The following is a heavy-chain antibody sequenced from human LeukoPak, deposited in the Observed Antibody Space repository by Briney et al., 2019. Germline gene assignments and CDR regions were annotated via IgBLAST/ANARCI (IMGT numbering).Heavy chain of an antibody. J-gene: IGHJ5*02. D-gene: IGHD6-13*01. CDR2: IYHSGST. CDR3: ARGRSGVAAAGINGWFDP. Sequence: PSETLSLTYTVSGYSISSGYYWGWIRQPPGKGLEWIGSIYHSGSTYYNPSLKSRVTISVDTSKNQFSLKLSSVTAADTAVYYCARGRSGVAAAGINGWFDPWGQGTLVTVSS. CDR1: GYSISSGYY. V-gene: IGHV4-38-2*02.